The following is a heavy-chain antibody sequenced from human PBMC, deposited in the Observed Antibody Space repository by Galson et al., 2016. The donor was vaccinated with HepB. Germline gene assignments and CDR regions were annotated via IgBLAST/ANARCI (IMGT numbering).Heavy chain of an antibody. J-gene: IGHJ4*02. CDR3: ATGRGFGNPFDY. CDR1: GFTFTTSS. D-gene: IGHD3-10*01. CDR2: ISQAGLSR. Sequence: SLRLSCAVSGFTFTTSSMSWVRQAPGKGLEWVSGISQAGLSRYYADSVKGRFTISRDNSKNTLSLQMDSLRAEDTAVYYCATGRGFGNPFDYSGQGTLVTVSS. V-gene: IGHV3-23*01.